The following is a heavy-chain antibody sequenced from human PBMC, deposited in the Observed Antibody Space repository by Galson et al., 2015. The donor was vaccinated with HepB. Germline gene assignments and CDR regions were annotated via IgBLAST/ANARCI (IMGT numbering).Heavy chain of an antibody. J-gene: IGHJ4*02. CDR2: IKQDGSEK. CDR3: ARDTWGSPFDY. D-gene: IGHD7-27*01. Sequence: SLRLSCAASGFTFSNYWMSWVRQAPGKGLEWVANIKQDGSEKYYVDSVKGRFTISRDNAKNSLYLQMNTRRAEDTAVYYCARDTWGSPFDYWGQGTPVTVSS. V-gene: IGHV3-7*03. CDR1: GFTFSNYW.